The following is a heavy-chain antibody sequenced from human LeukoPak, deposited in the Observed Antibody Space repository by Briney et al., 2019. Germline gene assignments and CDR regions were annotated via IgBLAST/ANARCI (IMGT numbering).Heavy chain of an antibody. J-gene: IGHJ3*02. D-gene: IGHD6-13*01. V-gene: IGHV4-34*01. CDR1: GGSFSVYY. CDR2: INHRGST. CDR3: AGIAAAGTGDAFDI. Sequence: SETLSLTCAVCGGSFSVYYWSWIREPPGKGLVWIGEINHRGSTKYNPSLKSRVTISVDTSKNQFSLKLSSVTAADTAVYYCAGIAAAGTGDAFDIWGQGTMVTVSS.